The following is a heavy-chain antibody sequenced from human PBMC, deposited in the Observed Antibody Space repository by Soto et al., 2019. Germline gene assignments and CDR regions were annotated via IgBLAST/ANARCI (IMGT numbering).Heavy chain of an antibody. V-gene: IGHV4-31*03. CDR1: GGSISSGGYY. CDR2: IYYSGST. Sequence: PSETLSLTCTVSGGSISSGGYYWSWIRQHPGKGLEWIGYIYYSGSTYYNPSLKSRVTISVDTSKNQFSLKLSSVTAADTAVYYCARDSYYDFWSGGVPPTTSSGMDVWGPGTTVTVSS. CDR3: ARDSYYDFWSGGVPPTTSSGMDV. J-gene: IGHJ6*02. D-gene: IGHD3-3*01.